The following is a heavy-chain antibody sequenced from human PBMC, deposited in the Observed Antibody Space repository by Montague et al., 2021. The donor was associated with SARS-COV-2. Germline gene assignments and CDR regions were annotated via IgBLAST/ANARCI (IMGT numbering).Heavy chain of an antibody. CDR2: XDWDDDK. V-gene: IGHV2-70*11. CDR3: ARTTMITFGGVIVPFDY. J-gene: IGHJ4*02. D-gene: IGHD3-16*02. CDR1: GFSLSTSGMC. Sequence: PALVKPTQTLTLTCTFSGFSLSTSGMCVSWIRQPPGKALEWLARXDWDDDKYYSTSLKTRLTISKDTSKNQVVLAMTNMDPVDTATYYCARTTMITFGGVIVPFDYWGQGTLVTVSS.